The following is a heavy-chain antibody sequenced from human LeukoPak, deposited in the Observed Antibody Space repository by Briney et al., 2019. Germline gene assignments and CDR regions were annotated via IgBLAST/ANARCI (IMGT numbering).Heavy chain of an antibody. V-gene: IGHV4-59*08. Sequence: PSETLSLTCTVSGGSISSYYWSWIRQPPGKGLEWIGYIYYSGSTNYNPSLKSRVTISVDTSKNQFSLKLSSVTAADTAVYYCARHFREKTAAGYYFDYWGQGTLVTVSS. CDR3: ARHFREKTAAGYYFDY. CDR1: GGSISSYY. CDR2: IYYSGST. D-gene: IGHD6-13*01. J-gene: IGHJ4*02.